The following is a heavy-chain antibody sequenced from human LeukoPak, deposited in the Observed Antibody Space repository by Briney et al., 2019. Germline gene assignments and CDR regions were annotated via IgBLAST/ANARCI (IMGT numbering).Heavy chain of an antibody. D-gene: IGHD3-9*01. J-gene: IGHJ4*02. Sequence: SETLSLTCTVSGGSISSSNWWSWVRQPPGKGLEWIGEIYHSGSTNYNPSLKGRVTISVDKSKNQFSLKLSSVTAADTAVYYCARNILTGSTFDYWGQGTLVTVSS. CDR3: ARNILTGSTFDY. CDR2: IYHSGST. V-gene: IGHV4-4*02. CDR1: GGSISSSNW.